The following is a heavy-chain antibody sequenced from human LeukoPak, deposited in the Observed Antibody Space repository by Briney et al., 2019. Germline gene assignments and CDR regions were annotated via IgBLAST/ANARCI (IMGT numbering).Heavy chain of an antibody. CDR1: GFTFSSYA. J-gene: IGHJ3*01. D-gene: IGHD3-22*01. CDR2: ISYDGSNK. V-gene: IGHV3-30*04. CDR3: ARDHYYYDSSGYLDY. Sequence: GGSLRLSCAASGFTFSSYAMHGVRQAPGKGLEGVAVISYDGSNKYYADSVKGRFTISRDNSKNTLYLQMNSLRAEDTAVYYCARDHYYYDSSGYLDYWGQGTMVTVSS.